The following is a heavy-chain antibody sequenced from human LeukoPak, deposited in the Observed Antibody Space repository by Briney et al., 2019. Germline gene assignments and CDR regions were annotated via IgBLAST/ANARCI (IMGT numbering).Heavy chain of an antibody. D-gene: IGHD6-6*01. CDR2: IYSDSNT. CDR3: ARHSSSVPYYYHGLDV. J-gene: IGHJ6*02. V-gene: IGHV3-53*01. CDR1: GFSVSSSY. Sequence: GGSLRLSCAASGFSVSSSYMSWVRQAPEKGLEWVSVIYSDSNTYYADSVKGRFTISRDNSKNTLYLQMNSLRAEDTAVYHCARHSSSVPYYYHGLDVWGQGTTVTVSS.